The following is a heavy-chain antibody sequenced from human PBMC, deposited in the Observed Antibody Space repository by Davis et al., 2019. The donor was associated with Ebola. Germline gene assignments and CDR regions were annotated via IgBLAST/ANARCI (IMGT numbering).Heavy chain of an antibody. CDR1: GDSISSSHYY. Sequence: SETLSLTCTVSGDSISSSHYYWGWIRQPPGKGLEWIGNIYYSGSTYYNPSLRSRVTISVDTSKRQFSLKLSSVTAADTAVYYCARNVHDYGMDVWGQGTTVTVSS. D-gene: IGHD3-10*02. J-gene: IGHJ6*02. CDR3: ARNVHDYGMDV. V-gene: IGHV4-39*07. CDR2: IYYSGST.